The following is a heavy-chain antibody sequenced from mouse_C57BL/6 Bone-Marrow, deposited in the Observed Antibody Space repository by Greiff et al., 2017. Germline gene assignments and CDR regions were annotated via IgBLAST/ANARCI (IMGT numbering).Heavy chain of an antibody. D-gene: IGHD1-1*01. Sequence: VQLQQPGAELVRPGSSVKLSCKASGYTFTSYWMHWVKQRPIQGLEWIGNIDPSDSETHYNQKFKDKATLTVDKSSSTAYMQLSSLTSEDSAVYYCARGYYGSSLDYGGQGTTLTVSS. CDR1: GYTFTSYW. CDR3: ARGYYGSSLDY. CDR2: IDPSDSET. J-gene: IGHJ2*01. V-gene: IGHV1-52*01.